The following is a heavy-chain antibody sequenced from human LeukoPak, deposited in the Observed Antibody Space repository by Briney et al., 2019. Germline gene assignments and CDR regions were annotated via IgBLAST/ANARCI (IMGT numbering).Heavy chain of an antibody. D-gene: IGHD5-18*01. CDR3: AKGSLAMALDY. J-gene: IGHJ4*02. Sequence: PGGSLRLSCAASGFTFSSYEMNWVRQAPGKGLEWVSYISSSGSTIYYADSVKGRFTISRDNAKNSLYLQMNSLRAEDMALYYCAKGSLAMALDYWGQGTLVTVSS. CDR2: ISSSGSTI. V-gene: IGHV3-48*03. CDR1: GFTFSSYE.